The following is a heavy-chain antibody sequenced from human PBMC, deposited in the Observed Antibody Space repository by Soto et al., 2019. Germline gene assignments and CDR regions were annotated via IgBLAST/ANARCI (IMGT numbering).Heavy chain of an antibody. Sequence: GGSLRLSCAASGFTFSSYWMHWVRQAPGKGLVWVSRINSDGSSTSYADSVKGRFTISRDNAKNTLYLQMNSLRAEDTAVYYCASHQDSSSWYPYYYYMDVWGKGTTVTVSS. CDR3: ASHQDSSSWYPYYYYMDV. V-gene: IGHV3-74*01. CDR2: INSDGSST. CDR1: GFTFSSYW. D-gene: IGHD6-13*01. J-gene: IGHJ6*03.